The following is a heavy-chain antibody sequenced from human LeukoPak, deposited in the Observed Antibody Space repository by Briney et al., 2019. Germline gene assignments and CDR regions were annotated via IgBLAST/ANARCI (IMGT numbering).Heavy chain of an antibody. CDR1: GYTFTSYG. V-gene: IGHV1-18*01. D-gene: IGHD4-17*01. CDR2: ISAYNGNT. CDR3: ARGETTVTTLPEDY. J-gene: IGHJ4*02. Sequence: ASVKVSCKASGYTFTSYGISWVRQAPGQGLEWMGWISAYNGNTNYAQKLQGKVTMTTDTSTSTAYMELRSLRSDDTAVYYCARGETTVTTLPEDYWGQGTLVTVSS.